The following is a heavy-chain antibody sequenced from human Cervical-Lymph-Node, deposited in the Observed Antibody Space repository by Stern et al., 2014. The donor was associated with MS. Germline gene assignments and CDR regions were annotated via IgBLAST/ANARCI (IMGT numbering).Heavy chain of an antibody. Sequence: VQLVESGGGVVQPGGSLRLSCVASGFTFTTSGMHWVRQAPGKGLDWVAVISYDGSNQYYGDSVKGRFTISRDNSKNTVYLQMNSLRPEDTAVYYCANAAALSCRSPSCYKAFEYWGQGILVTDSS. CDR2: ISYDGSNQ. CDR3: ANAAALSCRSPSCYKAFEY. V-gene: IGHV3-30*18. CDR1: GFTFTTSG. J-gene: IGHJ4*02. D-gene: IGHD2-2*02.